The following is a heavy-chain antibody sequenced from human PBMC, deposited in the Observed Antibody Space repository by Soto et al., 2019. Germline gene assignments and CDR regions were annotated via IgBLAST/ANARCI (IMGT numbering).Heavy chain of an antibody. CDR2: IRSKAYGGTT. CDR3: SRDFTASGTCAVDY. J-gene: IGHJ4*02. D-gene: IGHD3-10*01. CDR1: GFTFGDYA. V-gene: IGHV3-49*04. Sequence: PGGSLRLSCTASGFTFGDYAMSWVRQAPGKGLEWVGFIRSKAYGGTTEYAASVRGRFTISRDDSRNSLYLQMDSLKTEDTAVYYCSRDFTASGTCAVDYWGQGTLVTVSS.